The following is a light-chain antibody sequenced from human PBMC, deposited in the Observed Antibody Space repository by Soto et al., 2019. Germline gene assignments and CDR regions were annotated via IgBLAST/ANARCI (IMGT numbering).Light chain of an antibody. J-gene: IGKJ5*01. Sequence: EIVMTQSPATLSVSPENRVTLSCRASQNVRRNLAWYQHKPGQAPSLLIFGAITRATGIPARFSGSGSGTDFTLTISRLEPEDFAVYFCQQYGNSPRTFGQGTRLEI. CDR3: QQYGNSPRT. CDR2: GAI. V-gene: IGKV3-15*01. CDR1: QNVRRN.